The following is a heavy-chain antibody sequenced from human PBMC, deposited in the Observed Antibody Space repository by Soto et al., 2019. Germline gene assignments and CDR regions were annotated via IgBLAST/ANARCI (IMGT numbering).Heavy chain of an antibody. CDR2: ISGSGGST. CDR1: GFTFSSYA. CDR3: ARDLMGLRFLEWLPPLSYGMDV. Sequence: EVQLLESGGGLVQPGGSLRLSCAASGFTFSSYAMSWVRQAPGKGLEWVSAISGSGGSTYYADSVKGRFTISRDNSKNTLYLQRNSLRAEDTAVYYCARDLMGLRFLEWLPPLSYGMDVWGQGTTVTVSS. V-gene: IGHV3-23*01. J-gene: IGHJ6*02. D-gene: IGHD3-3*01.